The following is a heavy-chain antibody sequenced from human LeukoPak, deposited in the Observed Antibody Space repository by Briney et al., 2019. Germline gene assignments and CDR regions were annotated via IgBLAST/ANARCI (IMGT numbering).Heavy chain of an antibody. CDR2: MSPNSGNT. J-gene: IGHJ4*02. V-gene: IGHV1-8*01. CDR3: ASTLPRWGIDY. D-gene: IGHD3-16*01. Sequence: ASVKVSCKASGYTFTSYDINWVRQATGQGFEWMGWMSPNSGNTGYAQKFQGRVTMTRNTSMSTAYMELSSLTSEDTAMYYCASTLPRWGIDYWGQGTLVTVSS. CDR1: GYTFTSYD.